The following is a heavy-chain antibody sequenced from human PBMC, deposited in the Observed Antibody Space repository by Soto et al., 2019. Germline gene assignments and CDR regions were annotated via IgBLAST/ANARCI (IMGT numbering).Heavy chain of an antibody. V-gene: IGHV4-39*01. D-gene: IGHD6-13*01. J-gene: IGHJ5*02. Sequence: PSETLSLTCTVSGGSISSSDFYWGWLRQTPGKGLEFIGSMYYSGTTYYNPSLKSRVTISVDTSKNQFTLKLISVTAADTAVYYCAGVDSTGNAFAPGGEGALVTAPQ. CDR2: MYYSGTT. CDR3: AGVDSTGNAFAP. CDR1: GGSISSSDFY.